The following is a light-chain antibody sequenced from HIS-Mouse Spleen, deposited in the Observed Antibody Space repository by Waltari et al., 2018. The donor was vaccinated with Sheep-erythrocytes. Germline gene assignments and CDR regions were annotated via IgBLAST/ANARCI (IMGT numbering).Light chain of an antibody. Sequence: DIQLTQFPSPLSGSVGDRVTITCRASQSISSNLNWYQHKPGKAPKLLIYAASSLQREVPSRFSGSGSGTDFTLTIRSLQPQDFATYYCQQSYSTPQFNFCPGTKVDIK. CDR3: QQSYSTPQFN. J-gene: IGKJ3*01. V-gene: IGKV1-39*01. CDR2: AAS. CDR1: QSISSN.